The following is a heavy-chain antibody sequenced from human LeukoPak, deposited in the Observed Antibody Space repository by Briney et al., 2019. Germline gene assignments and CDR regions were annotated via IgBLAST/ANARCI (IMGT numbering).Heavy chain of an antibody. J-gene: IGHJ4*02. CDR3: ARDQGSYLFDY. Sequence: ASVKVSCKASGYTFTSYYMHWVRQAPGQGLEWMGIINPSGGSTSYAQKFQGRVTMTRDTSTSTVYMELSSLRSGDTAVYYCARDQGSYLFDYWGQGTLVTVSS. CDR1: GYTFTSYY. V-gene: IGHV1-46*01. D-gene: IGHD1-26*01. CDR2: INPSGGST.